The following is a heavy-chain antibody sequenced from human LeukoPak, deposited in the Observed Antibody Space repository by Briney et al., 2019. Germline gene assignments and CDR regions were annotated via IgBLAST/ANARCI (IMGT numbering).Heavy chain of an antibody. J-gene: IGHJ4*02. CDR3: ARDATTGTTKGFDY. Sequence: SETLSLTCNVSGASMSNYYWVWIRQPPGKGLEWIGSIYHSGTTYSGSTYYNPSLKSRVTISLDTSKNQFSLKVGSMTAADTAVYYCARDATTGTTKGFDYWGQGTLVTVSS. V-gene: IGHV4-39*07. CDR2: IYHSGTTYSGST. D-gene: IGHD1-1*01. CDR1: GASMSNYY.